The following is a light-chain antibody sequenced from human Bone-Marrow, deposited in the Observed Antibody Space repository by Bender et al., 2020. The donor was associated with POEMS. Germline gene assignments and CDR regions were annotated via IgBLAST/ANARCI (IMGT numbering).Light chain of an antibody. CDR3: CSYAGSNNLV. V-gene: IGLV2-23*01. J-gene: IGLJ2*01. CDR2: ETF. Sequence: QSALTQPASVSGSPGQSITISCTGASSDVGAYIVVSWYQQHPAKAPKLIIFETFRRPSGVSNRFSGSKSGTTASLTISGLQAEDEADYYCCSYAGSNNLVFGGGTKLTVL. CDR1: SSDVGAYIV.